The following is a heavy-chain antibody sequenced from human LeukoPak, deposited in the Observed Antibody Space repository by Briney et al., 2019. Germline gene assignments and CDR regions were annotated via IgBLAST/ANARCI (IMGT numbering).Heavy chain of an antibody. D-gene: IGHD2-21*02. V-gene: IGHV3-30-3*01. J-gene: IGHJ4*02. CDR1: VFTFSSYA. CDR2: ISYDGSNR. Sequence: PGRSLRLSCAASVFTFSSYAMRSGRQTPGKGLECVSVISYDGSNRYYADSVKGRFTISRDNSKNTLYLQMNSLRAEDTAVYYCAREEGSCGGDCYAFDYWGQGTLVTVSS. CDR3: AREEGSCGGDCYAFDY.